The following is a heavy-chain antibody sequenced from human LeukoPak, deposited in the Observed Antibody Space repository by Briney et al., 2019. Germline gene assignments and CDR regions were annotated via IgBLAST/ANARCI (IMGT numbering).Heavy chain of an antibody. D-gene: IGHD1-1*01. CDR2: IKQDGSEK. V-gene: IGHV3-7*01. J-gene: IGHJ4*02. CDR3: ARDLWNDGDAVFDY. Sequence: GGSLRLSRAASGFTFSSYWMSWVRQAPGKGLEWVANIKQDGSEKYYVDSVKGRFTISRDNAKNSLYLQMNSLRAEDTAVYYCARDLWNDGDAVFDYWGQGTLVTVSS. CDR1: GFTFSSYW.